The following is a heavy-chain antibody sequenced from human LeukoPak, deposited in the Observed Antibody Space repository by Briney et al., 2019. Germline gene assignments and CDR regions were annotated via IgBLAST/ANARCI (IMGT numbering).Heavy chain of an antibody. J-gene: IGHJ4*02. CDR2: IKQDGSEK. Sequence: GGSLRLTCADSGFTFSSYWMSWVRQAPGKGLEWVANIKQDGSEKFYVDSVKGRFTISRDNAKNSLYLQMNSLRAEDTAVYYCARDLEGFGELFPFYYFDYWGQGTLVTVSS. CDR3: ARDLEGFGELFPFYYFDY. V-gene: IGHV3-7*01. CDR1: GFTFSSYW. D-gene: IGHD3-10*01.